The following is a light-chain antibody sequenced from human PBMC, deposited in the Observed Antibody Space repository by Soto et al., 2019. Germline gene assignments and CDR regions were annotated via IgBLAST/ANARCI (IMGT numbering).Light chain of an antibody. Sequence: IQLTQSPSSLSASVGDRVSITCRASQDIQTYLAWYQQKRGEAPKLLISGTFTLQSGVPSRFNGSGSATDFTLTISRLQPEDFATYYCQHLNNFPPFTFGPGTKVDLE. CDR1: QDIQTY. CDR3: QHLNNFPPFT. CDR2: GTF. V-gene: IGKV1-9*01. J-gene: IGKJ3*01.